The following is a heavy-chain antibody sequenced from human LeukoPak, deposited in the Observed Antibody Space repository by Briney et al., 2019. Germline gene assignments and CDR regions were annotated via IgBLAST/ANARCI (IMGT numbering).Heavy chain of an antibody. CDR2: TYYRSKWYN. D-gene: IGHD3-22*01. J-gene: IGHJ6*02. CDR3: ARDYHSYYDSSGYYYYYYYGMDV. Sequence: SQTLSLTCAISGDSVSSNSAAWNWIRQSPSRGLEWLGRTYYRSKWYNDYAVSLKSRITINPDTSKNQFSLQLNSVTPEDTAVYYCARDYHSYYDSSGYYYYYYYGMDVWGQGTTVTVSS. CDR1: GDSVSSNSAA. V-gene: IGHV6-1*01.